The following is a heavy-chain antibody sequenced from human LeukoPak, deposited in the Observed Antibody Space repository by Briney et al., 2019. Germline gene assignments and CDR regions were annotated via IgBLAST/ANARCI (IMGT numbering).Heavy chain of an antibody. V-gene: IGHV3-49*04. CDR1: GFTFDDYA. J-gene: IGHJ4*02. Sequence: GGSLRLSCAASGFTFDDYAMHWVRQAPGKGLEWVGFIRSKAYGGTTENAASVKGRFTISRDDSKSIAYLQMNSLKTEDTAVYYCARRYSYAQGYFDYWGQGTLVTVSS. CDR3: ARRYSYAQGYFDY. D-gene: IGHD5-18*01. CDR2: IRSKAYGGTT.